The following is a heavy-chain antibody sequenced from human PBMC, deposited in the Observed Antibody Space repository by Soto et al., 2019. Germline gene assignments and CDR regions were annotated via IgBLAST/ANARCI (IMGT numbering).Heavy chain of an antibody. V-gene: IGHV1-69*13. Sequence: SVKVSCKASGGTFSSYSISWVLQAPGQGLEWMGGIIPIFGTANYAQKFQGRVTITADESTSTAYMELSSLRSEDTAVYYCARETTVVTPAWFDPWGQGTLVTVSS. J-gene: IGHJ5*02. CDR1: GGTFSSYS. CDR3: ARETTVVTPAWFDP. D-gene: IGHD4-17*01. CDR2: IIPIFGTA.